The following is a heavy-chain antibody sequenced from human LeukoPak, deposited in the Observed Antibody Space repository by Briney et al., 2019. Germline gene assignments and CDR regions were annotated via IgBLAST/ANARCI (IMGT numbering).Heavy chain of an antibody. J-gene: IGHJ5*02. Sequence: SETLSLTCAVYGGSFSAYYWSWIRQPPGKGLEWTGEINHSGSTKYNPSFKSRVAISVDTSKNQFSLNLRSVTAADTAVYYCARGFSPGLRFDPWGQGTLVTVSS. V-gene: IGHV4-34*01. D-gene: IGHD2/OR15-2a*01. CDR3: ARGFSPGLRFDP. CDR1: GGSFSAYY. CDR2: INHSGST.